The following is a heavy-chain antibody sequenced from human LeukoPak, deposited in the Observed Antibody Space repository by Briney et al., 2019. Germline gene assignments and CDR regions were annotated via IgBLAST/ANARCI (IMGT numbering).Heavy chain of an antibody. J-gene: IGHJ4*02. Sequence: GGSLRLSCAASGFTFSSYGMHWVRQAPGKGLEWVAVIWYDGSNKYYADSVKGRFTISRDNSKNTLYLQMNSLRAEDTAVYYCARDPTWGRRAAAGIGYWGQGTLVTVSS. CDR1: GFTFSSYG. V-gene: IGHV3-33*01. CDR2: IWYDGSNK. D-gene: IGHD6-13*01. CDR3: ARDPTWGRRAAAGIGY.